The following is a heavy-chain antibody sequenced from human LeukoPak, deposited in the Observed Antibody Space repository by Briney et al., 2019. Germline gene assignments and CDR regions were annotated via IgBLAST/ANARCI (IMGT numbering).Heavy chain of an antibody. Sequence: SETLSFTCAVYGGSFSGYYWSWIRQPPGKGLEWIGEINHSGSTNYNPSLKSRVTISVDTSKNQFSLKLSSVTAADTAVYYCARTYYDFWSGALMSWFDPWGQGTLVTVSS. CDR3: ARTYYDFWSGALMSWFDP. CDR1: GGSFSGYY. J-gene: IGHJ5*02. V-gene: IGHV4-34*01. D-gene: IGHD3-3*01. CDR2: INHSGST.